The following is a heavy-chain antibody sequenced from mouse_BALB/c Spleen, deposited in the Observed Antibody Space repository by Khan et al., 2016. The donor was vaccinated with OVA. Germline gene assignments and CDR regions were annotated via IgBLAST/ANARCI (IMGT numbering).Heavy chain of an antibody. V-gene: IGHV3-1*02. Sequence: EVQLQESGPDLVKPSQSLALTCTVTGYSITSGYSWHWIRQFPGNKLEWMGYIYYRGSINYNTSLKSRISINRDTSKKQVFLQIISVTTEDTATYYCTIDGNFMDYWGQGTSVTVSS. J-gene: IGHJ4*01. CDR2: IYYRGSI. D-gene: IGHD2-1*01. CDR3: TIDGNFMDY. CDR1: GYSITSGYS.